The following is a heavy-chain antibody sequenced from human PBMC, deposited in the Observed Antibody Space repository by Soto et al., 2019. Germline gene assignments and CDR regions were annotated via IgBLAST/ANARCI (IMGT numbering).Heavy chain of an antibody. CDR1: GFTFSDYY. J-gene: IGHJ3*02. V-gene: IGHV3-11*01. CDR3: ATQSGYCSGGSCYWDDAFDI. D-gene: IGHD2-15*01. CDR2: ISSSGSTI. Sequence: GGSLRLSCAASGFTFSDYYMSWIRQAPGKGLECVSYISSSGSTIYYADSVKGRFTISRDNAKNSLYLQMNSLRAEDTAVYYCATQSGYCSGGSCYWDDAFDIWGQGTMVTVSS.